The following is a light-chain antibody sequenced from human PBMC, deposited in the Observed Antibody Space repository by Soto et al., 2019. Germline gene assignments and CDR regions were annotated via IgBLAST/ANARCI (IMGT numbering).Light chain of an antibody. CDR2: LNSDGSH. V-gene: IGLV4-69*01. J-gene: IGLJ2*01. CDR3: QTWGTDAVV. CDR1: SGHSSYA. Sequence: QLVLTQSPSASASLGASVKLTCTLSSGHSSYAIAWHQQQPEKGPRYLMNLNSDGSHSKGDGIPDRFSGSSSGAERYLNISSLQSEDEADYYCQTWGTDAVVFGGGTKLTVL.